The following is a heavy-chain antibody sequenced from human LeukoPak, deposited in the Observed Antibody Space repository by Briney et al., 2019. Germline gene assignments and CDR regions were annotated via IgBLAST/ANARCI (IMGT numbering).Heavy chain of an antibody. J-gene: IGHJ4*02. D-gene: IGHD1-26*01. CDR3: AREGVGATTDFDY. CDR1: GFTFSSYA. Sequence: PGRSLRLSCAASGFTFSSYAMHWVRQAPGKGLEWVAVISYDGSNKYYADSVKGRFTISRDNSKNTLYLQMNSLRAEDTAVYYCAREGVGATTDFDYWGQGTLVTVSS. V-gene: IGHV3-30-3*01. CDR2: ISYDGSNK.